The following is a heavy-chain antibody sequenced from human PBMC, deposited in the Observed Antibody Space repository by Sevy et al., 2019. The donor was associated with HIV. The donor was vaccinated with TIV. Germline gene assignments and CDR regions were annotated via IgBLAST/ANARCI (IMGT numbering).Heavy chain of an antibody. V-gene: IGHV3-23*01. CDR2: ISDGGGTT. Sequence: GGSLRLSCAASGFTFRNYVMNWVRQPPGKGLEWVSVISDGGGTTYYADSVKGLFTISRDDSKSTLYLQMNSLGVEDTAVYFCAKRVAGALAALDIWGQGTMVTVSS. J-gene: IGHJ3*02. D-gene: IGHD3-10*01. CDR1: GFTFRNYV. CDR3: AKRVAGALAALDI.